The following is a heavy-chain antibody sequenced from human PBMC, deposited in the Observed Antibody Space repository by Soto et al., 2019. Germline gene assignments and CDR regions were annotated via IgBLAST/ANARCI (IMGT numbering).Heavy chain of an antibody. CDR1: GFTFSSYG. V-gene: IGHV3-30*18. CDR3: AKDSRWGYYDSSGYQSYYYGMDV. D-gene: IGHD3-22*01. J-gene: IGHJ6*02. CDR2: ILYDGSNK. Sequence: QVQLVESGGGVVQPGRSLRLSCATSGFTFSSYGMHWVRQAPGKGLEWVAVILYDGSNKYYADSVKGRFTMSRDNSKNTLYLQMNSLRAEDTAVYYCAKDSRWGYYDSSGYQSYYYGMDVWGQGTTVTVSS.